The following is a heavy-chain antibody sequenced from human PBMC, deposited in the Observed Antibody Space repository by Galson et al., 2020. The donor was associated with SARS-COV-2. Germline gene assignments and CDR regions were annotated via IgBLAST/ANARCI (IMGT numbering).Heavy chain of an antibody. J-gene: IGHJ6*02. V-gene: IGHV1-18*01. CDR3: ARDSERLSPNSGSSGYLYYGIDV. Sequence: ASVKVSCKASGFTFTTYGISWVRQAPGQGLEWMGWISAYNGYTKYAQKFQGRVTLTTDTSTTTAYMELWSLTSDDTGVYYCARDSERLSPNSGSSGYLYYGIDVWGRGTTVTVSS. CDR1: GFTFTTYG. CDR2: ISAYNGYT. D-gene: IGHD6-6*01.